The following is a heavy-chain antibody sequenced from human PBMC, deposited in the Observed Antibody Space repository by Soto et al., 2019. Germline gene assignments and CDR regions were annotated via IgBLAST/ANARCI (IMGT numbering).Heavy chain of an antibody. CDR1: GYTFTTYF. V-gene: IGHV1-2*02. CDR2: IFPGSGGT. Sequence: QVQLVQSGAEVVKPGASVKVSCKASGYTFTTYFLHWVRQAPGQGLEWLGWIFPGSGGTNYAHKFQGRVTMTRDTSINTAYMELSRMTSDDTGVYYCAREWQRGTDYWGQGALITVAS. CDR3: AREWQRGTDY. D-gene: IGHD6-25*01. J-gene: IGHJ4*02.